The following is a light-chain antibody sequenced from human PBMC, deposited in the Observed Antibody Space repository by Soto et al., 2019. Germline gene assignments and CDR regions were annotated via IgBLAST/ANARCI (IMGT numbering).Light chain of an antibody. CDR2: GAS. CDR3: QKYNSAPLT. V-gene: IGKV3-15*01. CDR1: QSVSSN. Sequence: EIVMTQSPATLPVSPGERATLSCRASQSVSSNLAWYQQKPGQAPRFLIYGASTRATGIPARFSGSGSGTEFTLTISSLQPEDVATYYCQKYNSAPLTFGGGTKVDIK. J-gene: IGKJ4*01.